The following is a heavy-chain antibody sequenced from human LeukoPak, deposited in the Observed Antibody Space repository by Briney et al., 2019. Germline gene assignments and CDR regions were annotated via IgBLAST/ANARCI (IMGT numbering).Heavy chain of an antibody. D-gene: IGHD3-10*01. CDR3: AKVGGLGSYYKSYFQS. CDR2: ISWNSDTV. J-gene: IGHJ4*02. V-gene: IGHV3-9*01. CDR1: GFMFDEYA. Sequence: GGSLRLSCAASGFMFDEYAMHWVRQVPGKGLEWVSGISWNSDTVGYADSVKGRFTISRDNAENSLFLQMKSLRAEDTALYYCAKVGGLGSYYKSYFQSWGQGTLVTVSS.